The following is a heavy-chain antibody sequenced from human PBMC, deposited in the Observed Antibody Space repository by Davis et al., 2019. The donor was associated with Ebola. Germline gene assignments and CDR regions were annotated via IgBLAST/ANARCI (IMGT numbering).Heavy chain of an antibody. D-gene: IGHD1-7*01. CDR3: ARDLELLIFYGMDV. J-gene: IGHJ6*02. CDR1: GFTFSSYS. CDR2: IKQDGSEK. V-gene: IGHV3-7*03. Sequence: PGGSLRLSCAASGFTFSSYSMNWVRQAPGKGLEWVANIKQDGSEKYYVDSVKGRFTISRDNAKNSLYLQMNSLRAEDTAVYYCARDLELLIFYGMDVWGQGTTVTVSS.